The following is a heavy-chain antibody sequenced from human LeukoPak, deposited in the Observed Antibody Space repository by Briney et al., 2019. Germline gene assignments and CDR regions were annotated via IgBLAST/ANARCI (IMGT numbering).Heavy chain of an antibody. CDR3: ARHRDVWSGYYHFDY. D-gene: IGHD3-3*01. CDR1: GGSISSYY. J-gene: IGHJ4*02. CDR2: IYYSGST. Sequence: PSETLSLTCTVSGGSISSYYWSWIRQPPGKRLEWIGYIYYSGSTNYNPSLKSRVTISVDTSKNQFSLKLSSVTAADTAVYYCARHRDVWSGYYHFDYWGQGTLVTVSS. V-gene: IGHV4-59*08.